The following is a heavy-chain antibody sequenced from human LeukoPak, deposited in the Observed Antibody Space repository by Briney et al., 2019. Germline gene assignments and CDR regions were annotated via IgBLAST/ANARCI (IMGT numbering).Heavy chain of an antibody. Sequence: PSETLSLTCAVYGGSFSGYYWSWIRQPPGKGLEWIGEINHSGSTNYNPSLKSRVTISVDTSKNQFSLKLSSVTAADTAVYYCARPIGYSYGFDYWGQGTLVTVSS. CDR3: ARPIGYSYGFDY. CDR1: GGSFSGYY. J-gene: IGHJ4*02. CDR2: INHSGST. V-gene: IGHV4-34*01. D-gene: IGHD5-18*01.